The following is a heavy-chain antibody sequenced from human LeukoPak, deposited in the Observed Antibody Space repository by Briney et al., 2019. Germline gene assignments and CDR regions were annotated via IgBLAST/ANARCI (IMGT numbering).Heavy chain of an antibody. Sequence: ASVKVSCKVSGYTLTELSMHCVRQAPGKGLEWRGGFDPEDGETIYAQKFQGRVTMTEDTSTDTAYMELSSLRSEDTAVYYCATVLFGVALYYFDYWGQGTLVTVSS. CDR1: GYTLTELS. CDR2: FDPEDGET. CDR3: ATVLFGVALYYFDY. J-gene: IGHJ4*02. V-gene: IGHV1-24*01. D-gene: IGHD3-3*01.